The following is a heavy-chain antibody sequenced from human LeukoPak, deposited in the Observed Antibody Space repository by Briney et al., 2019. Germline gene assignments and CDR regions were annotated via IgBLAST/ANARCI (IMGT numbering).Heavy chain of an antibody. J-gene: IGHJ5*02. Sequence: ASVKVSCKASGGTFSRYGISWVRQAPGQGLEWMGGIIPLFGTPNYAQKFQGRVTITADESTSTAYMELSSLRSEDTAVYYCARAGGIGYCSSTSCSYNWFDPWGQGTLVTVSS. CDR3: ARAGGIGYCSSTSCSYNWFDP. CDR1: GGTFSRYG. CDR2: IIPLFGTP. D-gene: IGHD2-2*01. V-gene: IGHV1-69*13.